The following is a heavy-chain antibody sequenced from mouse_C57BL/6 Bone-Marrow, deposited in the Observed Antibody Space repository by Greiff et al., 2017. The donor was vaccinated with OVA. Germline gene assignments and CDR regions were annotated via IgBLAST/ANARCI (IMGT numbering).Heavy chain of an antibody. J-gene: IGHJ1*03. CDR2: IDPSDSYT. CDR1: GYTFTSYW. CDR3: ARMGGLGWDKGYFDV. Sequence: QVQLQQPGAELVMPGASVKLSCKASGYTFTSYWMHWVKQRPGQGLEWIGEIDPSDSYTNYNQKFKGKSTLTVDKSSSTAYMQLSSLTSEDSAVYYCARMGGLGWDKGYFDVWGTGTTVTVSS. V-gene: IGHV1-69*01. D-gene: IGHD4-1*01.